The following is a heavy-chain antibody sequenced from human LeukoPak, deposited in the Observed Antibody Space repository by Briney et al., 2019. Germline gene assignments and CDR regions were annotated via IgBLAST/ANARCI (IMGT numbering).Heavy chain of an antibody. Sequence: ASVTVSCKVSGYTLTELSLHWVRQAPGKGLEWMGRFDPEDGETIYARKFQGRVTMTEDTSTDTAYMELSSLRSEDSAVYFCAVSLTTGGYYGMDVWGQGTTVTVSS. J-gene: IGHJ6*02. V-gene: IGHV1-24*01. CDR3: AVSLTTGGYYGMDV. CDR2: FDPEDGET. CDR1: GYTLTELS. D-gene: IGHD1-1*01.